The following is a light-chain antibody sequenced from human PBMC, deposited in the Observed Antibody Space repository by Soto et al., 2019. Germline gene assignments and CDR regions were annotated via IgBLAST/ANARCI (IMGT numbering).Light chain of an antibody. CDR3: QQYNNWPLT. CDR1: QSIRSN. V-gene: IGKV3-15*01. J-gene: IGKJ4*01. Sequence: EIVMTQSPGTLSVSPGERATLSCRASQSIRSNLAWYQQKPGQTPRLLIYAASTRATGIPARFTGSGSGTDFTLTISSLQSEDCAIYYCQQYNNWPLTFGGGTKVGIK. CDR2: AAS.